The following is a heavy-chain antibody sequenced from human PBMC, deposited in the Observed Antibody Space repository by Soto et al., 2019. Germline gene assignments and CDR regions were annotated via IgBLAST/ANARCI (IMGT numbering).Heavy chain of an antibody. D-gene: IGHD3-9*01. Sequence: SETLSLTCAVYGGSFSGYYWSWIRQPPGKGLEWIGEINHSGSTNYNPSLKSRVTISVDTSKNQFSLKLSSVTAADTAVYYCARTYYDILTGLPFDYWGQGTLVTVS. V-gene: IGHV4-34*01. CDR3: ARTYYDILTGLPFDY. CDR1: GGSFSGYY. J-gene: IGHJ4*02. CDR2: INHSGST.